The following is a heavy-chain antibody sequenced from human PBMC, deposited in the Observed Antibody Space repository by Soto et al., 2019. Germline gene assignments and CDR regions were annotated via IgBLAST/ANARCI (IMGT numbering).Heavy chain of an antibody. Sequence: PGGSLRLSCAVSGFSLTDVWMDWVRQAPGKGLEWVGRIKSKTAGGTTDYAAPVKGRFTISRDNSKNTLYLQVNSLRTEDTAVYYCVKSSRRDITASRGMDVWGQGTTVTVSS. J-gene: IGHJ6*02. D-gene: IGHD3-3*01. CDR3: VKSSRRDITASRGMDV. V-gene: IGHV3-15*07. CDR1: GFSLTDVW. CDR2: IKSKTAGGTT.